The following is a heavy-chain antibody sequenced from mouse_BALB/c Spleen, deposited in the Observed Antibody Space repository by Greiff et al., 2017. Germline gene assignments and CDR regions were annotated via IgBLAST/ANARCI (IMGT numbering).Heavy chain of an antibody. J-gene: IGHJ2*01. D-gene: IGHD2-3*01. CDR2: IWSGGST. CDR3: ARNGGDGYYFDY. V-gene: IGHV2-2*02. Sequence: QVQLKESGPGLVQPSQSLSITCTVSGFSLASYGVHWVRQSPGKGLEWLGVIWSGGSTDYNAAFISRLSISKDNSKSQVFFKMNSLQANDTAIYYCARNGGDGYYFDYWGQGTTLTVSS. CDR1: GFSLASYG.